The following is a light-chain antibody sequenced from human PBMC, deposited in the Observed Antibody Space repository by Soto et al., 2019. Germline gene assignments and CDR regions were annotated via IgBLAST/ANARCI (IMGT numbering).Light chain of an antibody. V-gene: IGLV1-44*01. CDR3: AAWDDSVYGVA. Sequence: QSVLTQPPSASGTPGQSVTISCSGGSSNIGANSVNWYQLLPGTAPKLLIYTNDRRPPGVPDRFFGSKSGTSASLAISGLQSEDEGDYYCAAWDDSVYGVAFGGGTKLTV. J-gene: IGLJ2*01. CDR2: TND. CDR1: SSNIGANS.